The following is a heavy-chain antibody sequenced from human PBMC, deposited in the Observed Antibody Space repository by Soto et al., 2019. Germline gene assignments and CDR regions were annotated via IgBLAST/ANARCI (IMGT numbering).Heavy chain of an antibody. CDR3: GRLQPIPLFDS. CDR2: IDPDDSYS. J-gene: IGHJ4*02. CDR1: GFSFTSYW. V-gene: IGHV5-10-1*01. Sequence: GESLKISCKVSGFSFTSYWISWVRQMPGKGLEWMGRIDPDDSYSDYSPSFQGHVTFSVDTSINTAYLQWKNLKASDTGIYYWGRLQPIPLFDSGGKGTLVTVSP.